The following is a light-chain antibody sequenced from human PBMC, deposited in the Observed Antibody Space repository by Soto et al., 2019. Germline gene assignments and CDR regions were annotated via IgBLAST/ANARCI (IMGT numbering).Light chain of an antibody. CDR3: QSYDSSLSGRVV. J-gene: IGLJ2*01. Sequence: VLTQPPSVSGAPGQRVTISCTGSSSNIGAGYDVHWYQQLPGTAPKLLIYGNSNRPSGVPDRFSGSKSGTSASLAITGLQAEDEADYCCQSYDSSLSGRVVFGGGTKLTVL. CDR1: SSNIGAGYD. CDR2: GNS. V-gene: IGLV1-40*01.